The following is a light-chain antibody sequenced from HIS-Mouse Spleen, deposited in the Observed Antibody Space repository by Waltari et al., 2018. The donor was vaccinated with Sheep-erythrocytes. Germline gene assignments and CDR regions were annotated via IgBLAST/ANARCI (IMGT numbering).Light chain of an antibody. CDR3: CSYAGSYNHV. J-gene: IGLJ1*01. V-gene: IGLV2-8*01. CDR1: SSDVGGYNY. CDR2: EVS. Sequence: QSALTQPPSASGSPGQSVTISCTGTSSDVGGYNYVSWYQQHPGKAPKLMLYEVSKRPSGGPDRFACSKSGNTASLTISGLQAEDEADYYCCSYAGSYNHVFATGTKVTVL.